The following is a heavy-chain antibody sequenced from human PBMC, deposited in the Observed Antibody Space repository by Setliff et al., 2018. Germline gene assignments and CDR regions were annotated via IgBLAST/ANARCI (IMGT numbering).Heavy chain of an antibody. J-gene: IGHJ4*02. CDR2: INAGNGHT. V-gene: IGHV1-3*01. D-gene: IGHD5-12*01. CDR1: GYTFSNYL. CDR3: VRVDMVLSNFDF. Sequence: GASVKVSCKASGYTFSNYLLHWVRQAPGQSPEWVGWINAGNGHTKYSQRFQDRITITSETSATTVYMELRSLRSEDTAVYYCVRVDMVLSNFDFWGQGTRVTVSS.